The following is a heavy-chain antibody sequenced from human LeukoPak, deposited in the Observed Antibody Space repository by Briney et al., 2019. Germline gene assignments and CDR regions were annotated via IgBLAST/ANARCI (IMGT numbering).Heavy chain of an antibody. Sequence: SETLSLTCTVSGGSISSYYWSWIRQPAGKGLEWIGRIYTSGSTNYNPSLKSRVTMSVDTSKNQFSLKLSSVTAADTAVYYCARARTFGGVIVRRGVFDYRGQGTLVTVSS. CDR2: IYTSGST. CDR1: GGSISSYY. D-gene: IGHD3-16*02. CDR3: ARARTFGGVIVRRGVFDY. J-gene: IGHJ4*02. V-gene: IGHV4-4*07.